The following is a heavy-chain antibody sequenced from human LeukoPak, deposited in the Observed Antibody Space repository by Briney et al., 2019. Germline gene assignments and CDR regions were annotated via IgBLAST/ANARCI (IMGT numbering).Heavy chain of an antibody. CDR3: TTDPSGRLYYHYYNMDV. CDR1: EFTFTTAG. Sequence: GGSLRLSWEASEFTFTTAGMSWVRQAPGKGLEWVAVIKSKTNGETTDYAAPVKGRFTISRDDSKNTLSLQMNNLKTEDTAVYYCTTDPSGRLYYHYYNMDVWGQGTTVTVSS. D-gene: IGHD5/OR15-5a*01. J-gene: IGHJ6*02. V-gene: IGHV3-15*01. CDR2: IKSKTNGETT.